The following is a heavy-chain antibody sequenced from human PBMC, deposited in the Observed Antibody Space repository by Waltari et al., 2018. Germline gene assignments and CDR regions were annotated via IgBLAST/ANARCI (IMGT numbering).Heavy chain of an antibody. V-gene: IGHV3-30*01. CDR3: AREGYTSGTPGDFDH. Sequence: QVQLVEAGGGVVQPGMSMTISCAAAGLPLRLYALNWIRQAPGKGLEWVAVISSDGRTIFYADSIKGRFTISRENSKNTLYLQINSLRAEDTAVYFCAREGYTSGTPGDFDHWGQGTLVTVSS. CDR1: GLPLRLYA. J-gene: IGHJ4*02. CDR2: ISSDGRTI. D-gene: IGHD3-10*01.